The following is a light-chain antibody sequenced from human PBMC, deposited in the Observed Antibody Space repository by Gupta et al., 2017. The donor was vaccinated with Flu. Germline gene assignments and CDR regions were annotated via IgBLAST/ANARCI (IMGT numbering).Light chain of an antibody. CDR1: QSVSSSY. CDR3: QQYGSSPPWT. J-gene: IGKJ1*01. CDR2: GAS. Sequence: DIVLTQSPGTLSLSPGERATLSCRASQSVSSSYLAWYQQKPGQAPRLLIYGASSRATGIPDSFSGSGSGTDFTLTISRLEPEDFAVYYCQQYGSSPPWTFGQGTKVEIK. V-gene: IGKV3-20*01.